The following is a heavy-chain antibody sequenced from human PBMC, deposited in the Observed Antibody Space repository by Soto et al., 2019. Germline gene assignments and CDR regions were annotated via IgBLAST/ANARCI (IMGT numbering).Heavy chain of an antibody. CDR1: GFDFGSFG. Sequence: SVRVSCKASGFDFGSFGIQFLRQTRGRGLEWIGWIVVASSRTNYARHFQGRVAFSRDMSSTTAYMDLYDLKSDDTAVYFCSADHPHTAIGWPVWGQGTTVTVSS. CDR2: IVVASSRT. V-gene: IGHV1-58*02. J-gene: IGHJ6*02. D-gene: IGHD4-17*01. CDR3: SADHPHTAIGWPV.